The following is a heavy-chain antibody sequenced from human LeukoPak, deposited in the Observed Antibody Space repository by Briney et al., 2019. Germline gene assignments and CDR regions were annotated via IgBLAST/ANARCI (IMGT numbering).Heavy chain of an antibody. CDR1: GGTISSYY. CDR2: IHYSGST. Sequence: SETLSLTCTVSGGTISSYYWNWIRHPPGKGLEWIGYIHYSGSTKYNPSLKSRVTISVDTSKTQFSLKLSSVTAADAAVYYCASTLTSGYSYGYFDYWGQGTLVTVSS. V-gene: IGHV4-59*08. CDR3: ASTLTSGYSYGYFDY. J-gene: IGHJ4*02. D-gene: IGHD5-18*01.